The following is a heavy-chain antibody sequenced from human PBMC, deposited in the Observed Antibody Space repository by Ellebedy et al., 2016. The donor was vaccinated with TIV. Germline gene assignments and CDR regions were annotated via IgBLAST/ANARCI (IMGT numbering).Heavy chain of an antibody. V-gene: IGHV1-69*06. Sequence: AASVKVSCKASGGTFSSYAISWARQAPGQGLEWMGGIIPMFGTANYAQKFQGRVTITADKSTSTAYMALSSLRSEDTAVYYGARGLGSSGWENYYFDYWGQGTLVTVSS. J-gene: IGHJ4*02. CDR2: IIPMFGTA. CDR3: ARGLGSSGWENYYFDY. CDR1: GGTFSSYA. D-gene: IGHD6-19*01.